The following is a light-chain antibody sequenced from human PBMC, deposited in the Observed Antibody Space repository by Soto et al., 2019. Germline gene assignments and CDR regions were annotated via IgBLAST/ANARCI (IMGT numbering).Light chain of an antibody. CDR3: QVWDTMTDHPV. CDR1: SIATKR. V-gene: IGLV3-21*02. J-gene: IGLJ7*01. Sequence: SYELTQPPSVSVAPGQTATITWGGNSIATKRVHWYQQRPGQAPVLVVYDNSDRPSGIPERFSGSNSGSTATLTVSRVEAGDEADYYCQVWDTMTDHPVFGGGTQLTVL. CDR2: DNS.